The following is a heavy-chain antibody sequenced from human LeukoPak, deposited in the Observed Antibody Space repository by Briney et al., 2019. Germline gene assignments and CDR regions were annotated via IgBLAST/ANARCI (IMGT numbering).Heavy chain of an antibody. V-gene: IGHV1-69*01. CDR1: GGTFSSYA. J-gene: IGHJ4*02. CDR2: IIPIFGTA. D-gene: IGHD5-18*01. CDR3: ARGQGRGYSYXXFDY. Sequence: SVKVSCKASGGTFSSYAISWVRQAPGQGLEWMGGIIPIFGTANYAQKFQVRVTITANESTSTAYIELSSLRSEDTAVYCCARGQGRGYSYXXFDYWGQGXXVTVS.